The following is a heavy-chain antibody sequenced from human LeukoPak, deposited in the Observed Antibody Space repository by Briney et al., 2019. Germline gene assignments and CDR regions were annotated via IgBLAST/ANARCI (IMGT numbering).Heavy chain of an antibody. V-gene: IGHV4-38-2*01. CDR2: IFHTGTT. J-gene: IGHJ4*02. Sequence: SETLSLTXDVSASSISTDYYWGWIRQPPGEGLEWIGAIFHTGTTYYSPSPTLKSRVTISVDTSKNQFSLKLTSVTATDTAVYYCARHLYSIFGVITPDYWGQGTLVTVSS. CDR1: ASSISTDYY. D-gene: IGHD3-3*01. CDR3: ARHLYSIFGVITPDY.